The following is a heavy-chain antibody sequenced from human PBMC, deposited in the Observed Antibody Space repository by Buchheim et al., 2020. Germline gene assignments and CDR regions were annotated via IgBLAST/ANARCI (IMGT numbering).Heavy chain of an antibody. V-gene: IGHV1-69*02. D-gene: IGHD4-17*01. CDR1: GGTFSSYT. CDR2: IIPILGIA. Sequence: QVQLVQSGAEVKKPGSSVKVSCKASGGTFSSYTISWVRQAPGQGLEWMGRIIPILGIANYAQKSQGRVTITADKSTSTDYMELSSLRSEDTAVYYCARGGAGYYGERHTNDYWGQGTL. CDR3: ARGGAGYYGERHTNDY. J-gene: IGHJ4*02.